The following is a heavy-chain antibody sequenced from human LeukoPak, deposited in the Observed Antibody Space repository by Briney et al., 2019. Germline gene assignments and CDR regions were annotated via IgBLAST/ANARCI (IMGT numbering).Heavy chain of an antibody. CDR1: GGSFSGYY. CDR3: ARVPSAAHNTPFDY. D-gene: IGHD6-13*01. Sequence: SETLSLTCAVYGGSFSGYYWSWIRQPPGKGLEWIGEINHSGSTNYNPSLKSRVTISVDTSKNQFSLKLSSVTAADTAVYYRARVPSAAHNTPFDYWGQGTLVTVSS. V-gene: IGHV4-34*01. CDR2: INHSGST. J-gene: IGHJ4*02.